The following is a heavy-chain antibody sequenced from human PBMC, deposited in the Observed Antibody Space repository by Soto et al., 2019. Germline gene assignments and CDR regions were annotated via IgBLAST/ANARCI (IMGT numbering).Heavy chain of an antibody. CDR1: GFSLSTSGVG. Sequence: SGPTLVNPTQTLTLTCTFSGFSLSTSGVGVGWIRQPPGKALEWLALIYWDDDKRYSPSLKSRLTITKDTSKNQVVLTMTNMDPVDTATYYCAHSLIGYYYDSSGSNWFDPWGQGSLVTVSS. CDR2: IYWDDDK. D-gene: IGHD3-22*01. V-gene: IGHV2-5*02. CDR3: AHSLIGYYYDSSGSNWFDP. J-gene: IGHJ5*02.